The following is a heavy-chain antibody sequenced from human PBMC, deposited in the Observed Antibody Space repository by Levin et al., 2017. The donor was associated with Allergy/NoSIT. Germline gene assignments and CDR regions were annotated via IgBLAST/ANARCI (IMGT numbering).Heavy chain of an antibody. D-gene: IGHD3-9*01. CDR2: IYNSGST. J-gene: IGHJ5*02. CDR3: ARVYYDILTAYYSASGFDNWFDP. Sequence: SETLSLTCKVSGGSISRNYWTWIRQPPGKGLEWIGYIYNSGSTNYNPSLKSRLTMSLDTSNNQLSLKLSSVTAADTAVYYCARVYYDILTAYYSASGFDNWFDPWGQGTLVTVSS. V-gene: IGHV4-59*01. CDR1: GGSISRNY.